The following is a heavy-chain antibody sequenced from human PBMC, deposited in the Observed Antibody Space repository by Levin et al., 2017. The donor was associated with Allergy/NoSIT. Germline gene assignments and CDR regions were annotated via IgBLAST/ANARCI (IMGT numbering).Heavy chain of an antibody. CDR1: GFTFSNYA. CDR3: DKDLSAVPAANYYYAMDV. J-gene: IGHJ6*02. D-gene: IGHD2-2*01. CDR2: TSDSGGST. Sequence: LSLTCAASGFTFSNYAMNWVRQAPGKGLEWVSGTSDSGGSTYYADSVKGRFTISRDNSKNTLYLQVNSLRAEDTALYYCDKDLSAVPAANYYYAMDVWGQGTTVTVSS. V-gene: IGHV3-23*01.